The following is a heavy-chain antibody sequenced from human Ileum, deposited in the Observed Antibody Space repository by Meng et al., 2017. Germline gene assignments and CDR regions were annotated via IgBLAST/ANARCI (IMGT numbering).Heavy chain of an antibody. D-gene: IGHD6-19*01. Sequence: SVKASCKASGGTFSSYAISWVRQAPGQGLEWMGGIIPIFGTANYAQKFQGRVTITADKSTSTAYMELSSLRSEDTAVYYCARVVAGGEGPYYYYYGMDVWGQGTTVTVSS. CDR3: ARVVAGGEGPYYYYYGMDV. CDR1: GGTFSSYA. V-gene: IGHV1-69*06. J-gene: IGHJ6*02. CDR2: IIPIFGTA.